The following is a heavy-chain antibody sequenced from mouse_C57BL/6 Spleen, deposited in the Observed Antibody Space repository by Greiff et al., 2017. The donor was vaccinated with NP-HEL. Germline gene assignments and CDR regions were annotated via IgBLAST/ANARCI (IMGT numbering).Heavy chain of an antibody. CDR1: GYTFTDYE. CDR2: IDPETGGT. D-gene: IGHD2-5*01. V-gene: IGHV1-15*01. CDR3: TRGAYYSNHGGFAY. J-gene: IGHJ3*01. Sequence: QVQLQQSGAELVRPGASVTLSCKASGYTFTDYEMHWVKQTPVHGLEWIGAIDPETGGTAYNQKFKGKAILTADKSSSTAYMELRSLTSEDSAVYYCTRGAYYSNHGGFAYWGQGTLVTVSA.